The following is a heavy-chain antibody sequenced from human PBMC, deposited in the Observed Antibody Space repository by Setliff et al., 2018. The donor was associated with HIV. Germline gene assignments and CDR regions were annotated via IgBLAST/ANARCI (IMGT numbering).Heavy chain of an antibody. CDR2: ILDSGST. CDR3: ARVPNWGSAPFAYDV. Sequence: SETLSLTCTVSGASISSGGYYWNWIRQLPGKGLGWIGYILDSGSTYYNPSLRGRLSMSIDTSANQFSVELTSVTAADTALYFCARVPNWGSAPFAYDVWGLGTMVTVSS. CDR1: GASISSGGYY. D-gene: IGHD7-27*01. V-gene: IGHV4-31*03. J-gene: IGHJ3*01.